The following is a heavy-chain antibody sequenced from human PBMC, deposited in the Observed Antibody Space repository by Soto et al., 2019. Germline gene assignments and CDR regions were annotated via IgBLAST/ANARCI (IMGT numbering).Heavy chain of an antibody. V-gene: IGHV3-48*02. CDR2: ISSTSGTI. CDR3: ANQKIRFSVAGTLYGLGV. CDR1: GFVFSTYS. J-gene: IGHJ6*02. D-gene: IGHD6-19*01. Sequence: GGSLRLSCEASGFVFSTYSMNWVRQAPGKGLEWISYISSTSGTIYYADSVKGRFTIFRDNAKNSLFLQMNGLRDDDTAVYYCANQKIRFSVAGTLYGLGVWGQGTTVTVSS.